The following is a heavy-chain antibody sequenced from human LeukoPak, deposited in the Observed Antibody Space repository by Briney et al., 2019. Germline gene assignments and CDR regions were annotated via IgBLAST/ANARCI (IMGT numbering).Heavy chain of an antibody. CDR2: ILYDGNNK. Sequence: GGSLRLSCTAFGFTFSNYGMHWVRQAPGKGLECVALILYDGNNKYYADSVKGRFTISRDNSKNTLYLQMNSLRAGDTAVYYCAKDPGDRSYYDSSPLGYWGQGALVTVSS. V-gene: IGHV3-30*02. CDR1: GFTFSNYG. CDR3: AKDPGDRSYYDSSPLGY. D-gene: IGHD3-22*01. J-gene: IGHJ4*02.